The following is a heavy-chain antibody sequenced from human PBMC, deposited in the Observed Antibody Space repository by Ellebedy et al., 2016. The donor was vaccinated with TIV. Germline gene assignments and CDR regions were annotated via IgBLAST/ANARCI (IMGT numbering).Heavy chain of an antibody. CDR3: ARGLRHGDYVRKFDP. CDR1: GFTFSNYW. V-gene: IGHV3-7*01. Sequence: GESLKISXAASGFTFSNYWMSWVRQAPGKGLEWVAKIKQDGSEKDYVDSVKGRFTISRDNAENSLYLQMNSLRIEDTAVYYCARGLRHGDYVRKFDPWGQGTLVTVSS. J-gene: IGHJ5*02. CDR2: IKQDGSEK. D-gene: IGHD4-17*01.